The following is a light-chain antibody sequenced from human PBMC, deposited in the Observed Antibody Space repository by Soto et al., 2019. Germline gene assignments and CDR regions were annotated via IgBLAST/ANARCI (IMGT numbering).Light chain of an antibody. CDR1: QSVSSN. J-gene: IGKJ1*01. V-gene: IGKV3-15*01. CDR2: GAS. Sequence: EMVMTQPPATLSVSPGARAPLSCRASQSVSSNLAWYQQKPGQAPRLLIYGASTRATGIPARFSGSGSGTEFTLTISSLQSEDFAVYYCQQYNKWPPRAFGQGTKVDIK. CDR3: QQYNKWPPRA.